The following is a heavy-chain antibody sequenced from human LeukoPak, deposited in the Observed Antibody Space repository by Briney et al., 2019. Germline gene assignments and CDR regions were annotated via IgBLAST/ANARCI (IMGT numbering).Heavy chain of an antibody. V-gene: IGHV3-74*01. Sequence: GGSLRLPCAASGFTFSSYWMHWVRQAPGKGLVWVSRINTDGSSTSYADSVKGRFTISRDNAKNTLYLQMNSLRAEDTAVYYCARFSSWNAFDIWGQGTMVTVSS. J-gene: IGHJ3*02. CDR3: ARFSSWNAFDI. CDR2: INTDGSST. CDR1: GFTFSSYW. D-gene: IGHD6-13*01.